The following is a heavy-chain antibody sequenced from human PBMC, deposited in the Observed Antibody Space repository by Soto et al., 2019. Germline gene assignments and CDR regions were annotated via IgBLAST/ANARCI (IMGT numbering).Heavy chain of an antibody. CDR3: AKGGRQWLVTSDFNY. Sequence: SETLSLTCTVSAGSISSYYWSWIRQPPGRGLEWIGYIYYSGSTNYNPSLKSRFTISRDSSKNTVSLEMTSLRAEDTAVYYCAKGGRQWLVTSDFNYWGQGALVTVSS. J-gene: IGHJ4*02. V-gene: IGHV4-59*01. D-gene: IGHD6-19*01. CDR1: AGSISSYY. CDR2: IYYSGST.